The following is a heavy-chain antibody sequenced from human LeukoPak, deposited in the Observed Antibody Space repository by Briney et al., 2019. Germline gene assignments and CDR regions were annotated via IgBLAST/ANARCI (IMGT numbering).Heavy chain of an antibody. CDR3: ASEDYYDSSAYYYRNFQH. CDR2: ISSDGSST. V-gene: IGHV3-74*01. CDR1: AFTFSSYW. J-gene: IGHJ1*01. D-gene: IGHD3-22*01. Sequence: GGSLRLSCAASAFTFSSYWMHWVRQAPGKGLVWVSRISSDGSSTSYADSVKGRFTISRDYAKNSLYLQMNSLRAEDTAVYYCASEDYYDSSAYYYRNFQHWGQGTLVTVSS.